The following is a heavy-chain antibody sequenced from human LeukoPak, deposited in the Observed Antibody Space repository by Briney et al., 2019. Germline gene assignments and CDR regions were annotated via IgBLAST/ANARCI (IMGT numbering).Heavy chain of an antibody. D-gene: IGHD6-19*01. CDR1: GFTFNTHW. J-gene: IGHJ4*02. Sequence: PGGSLRLSCAASGFTFNTHWMTWVRQAPGKGLEWVATMHPDGSEKYYSDSVKGRFTISRDNSGDSLYLQMNSLRDDDTSMYYCARDASALYWGRGTLVTVSS. V-gene: IGHV3-7*01. CDR3: ARDASALY. CDR2: MHPDGSEK.